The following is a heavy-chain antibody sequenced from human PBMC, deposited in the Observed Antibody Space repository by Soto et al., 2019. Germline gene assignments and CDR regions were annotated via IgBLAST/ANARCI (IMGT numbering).Heavy chain of an antibody. CDR1: GDSLRGQS. CDR2: IDQSGGT. Sequence: TSETLSLTCAVVGDSLRGQSWNWIRQSPGKGLEWIGEIDQSGGTNYNPSLKSRAIISDDTSKNQFSLTLTSVTAADTAVYYCAREDGYGWSGESLDVWGQGTTVTVSS. CDR3: AREDGYGWSGESLDV. D-gene: IGHD6-19*01. J-gene: IGHJ6*02. V-gene: IGHV4-34*01.